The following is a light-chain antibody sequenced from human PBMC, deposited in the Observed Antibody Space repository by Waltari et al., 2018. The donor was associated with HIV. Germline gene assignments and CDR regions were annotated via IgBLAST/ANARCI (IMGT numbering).Light chain of an antibody. V-gene: IGLV3-21*02. CDR2: DDY. CDR1: NIGTKS. J-gene: IGLJ2*01. Sequence: SYVLTQPPSVSVAPGQTASITCGGNNIGTKSVHWYQQRPGQAPVLVGYDDYDRPSGSPERFSGSNSGNMATRTISRVEAGDEAVYYCQVWDSSTEHPGVVFGGGTKLTVL. CDR3: QVWDSSTEHPGVV.